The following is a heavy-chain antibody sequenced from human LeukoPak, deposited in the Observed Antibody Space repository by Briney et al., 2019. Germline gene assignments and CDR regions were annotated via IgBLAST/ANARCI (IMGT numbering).Heavy chain of an antibody. CDR1: GFTFDDYA. J-gene: IGHJ6*03. V-gene: IGHV3-9*01. Sequence: PGRSLRLSCAASGFTFDDYAMHWVRQAPGKGLEWVSGISWNSGSIGYADSVKGRFTISRDNAKNSLYLQMNSLRAEDTALYYCAKDYQGQLNYYYMDVWGKGTSVTVSS. D-gene: IGHD6-13*01. CDR2: ISWNSGSI. CDR3: AKDYQGQLNYYYMDV.